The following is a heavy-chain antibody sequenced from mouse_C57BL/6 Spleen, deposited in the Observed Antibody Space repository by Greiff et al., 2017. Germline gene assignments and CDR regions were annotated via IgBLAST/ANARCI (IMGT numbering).Heavy chain of an antibody. D-gene: IGHD2-2*01. J-gene: IGHJ4*01. CDR2: ISYDGSN. Sequence: EVQRVESGPGLVKPSQSLSLTCSVTGYSITSGYYWNWIRQFPGNKLEWMGYISYDGSNNYNPSLKNRISITRDTSKNQFFLKLNSVTTEDTATYYCARVWLLFYAMDYWGQGTSVTVSS. CDR3: ARVWLLFYAMDY. CDR1: GYSITSGYY. V-gene: IGHV3-6*01.